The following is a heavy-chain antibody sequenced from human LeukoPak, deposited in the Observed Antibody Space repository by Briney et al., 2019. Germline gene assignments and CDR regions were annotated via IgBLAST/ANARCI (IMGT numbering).Heavy chain of an antibody. D-gene: IGHD1-26*01. Sequence: PGRSLRLSCAASGFTFSSYAMHWVRQAPVKGLEWVAVISYDGSNKYYADSVKGRFTISRDSSKNTLYLQMNSLRAEDTAVYYCARGDIVGAQINSENFDYWGQGTLVTVSS. V-gene: IGHV3-30-3*01. J-gene: IGHJ4*02. CDR1: GFTFSSYA. CDR2: ISYDGSNK. CDR3: ARGDIVGAQINSENFDY.